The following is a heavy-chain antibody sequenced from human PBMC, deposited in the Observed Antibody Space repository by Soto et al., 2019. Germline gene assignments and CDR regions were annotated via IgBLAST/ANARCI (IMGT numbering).Heavy chain of an antibody. CDR3: ARPLCAVGFDI. CDR2: INHSGGT. D-gene: IGHD6-19*01. CDR1: GGSLSFYS. J-gene: IGHJ3*02. V-gene: IGHV4-34*02. Sequence: QVLLQQWGAGLLKPSETLSLTCAVSGGSLSFYSWTWIRQPPGKGLEWIGEINHSGGTNYNPSLKSRVTISVDPSEDLPSLKLGSGTAAGTAVYYCARPLCAVGFDIWGQGTMVTVSS.